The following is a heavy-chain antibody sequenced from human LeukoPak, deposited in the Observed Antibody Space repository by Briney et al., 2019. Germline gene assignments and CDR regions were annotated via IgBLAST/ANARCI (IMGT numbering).Heavy chain of an antibody. V-gene: IGHV3-7*01. J-gene: IGHJ6*03. CDR3: ARAKVTYYDFWSGYTYYYYMDV. CDR2: IKQDGSEK. D-gene: IGHD3-3*01. Sequence: GGSLRLSCAASGFTLSSYWMSWVRQAPGKGLEWVANIKQDGSEKYYVDSVKGRFTISRDNAKNSLYLQMNSLRAEDTAVYYCARAKVTYYDFWSGYTYYYYMDVWGKGTTVTVSS. CDR1: GFTLSSYW.